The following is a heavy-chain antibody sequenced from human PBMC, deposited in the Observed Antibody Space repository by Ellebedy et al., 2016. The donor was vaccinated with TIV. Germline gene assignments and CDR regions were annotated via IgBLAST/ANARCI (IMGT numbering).Heavy chain of an antibody. V-gene: IGHV5-51*01. CDR2: IYPGDSDT. Sequence: GESLKISCKASGYTFTSYWIAWVRQMPGKGLEWMGVIYPGDSDTRYSPSFQGHVTISADKSISTAYLQWSSLEASDTAMYYCARQPSGSYGSQTDYWGQGTLVTVSS. CDR1: GYTFTSYW. J-gene: IGHJ4*02. D-gene: IGHD1-26*01. CDR3: ARQPSGSYGSQTDY.